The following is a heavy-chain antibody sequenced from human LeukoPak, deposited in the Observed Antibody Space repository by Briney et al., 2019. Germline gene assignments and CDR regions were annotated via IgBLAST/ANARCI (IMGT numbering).Heavy chain of an antibody. D-gene: IGHD3-22*01. J-gene: IGHJ4*02. Sequence: VGSLRLSCAASGFTFSSYSMNWVRQAPGKGLEWVSSISSSSSYIYYADSVKGRFTISRDNAKNSLYLQMNSLRAEDTAVYYCAREKDDSGGYYDYWGQGTLVTVSS. CDR1: GFTFSSYS. CDR2: ISSSSSYI. V-gene: IGHV3-21*01. CDR3: AREKDDSGGYYDY.